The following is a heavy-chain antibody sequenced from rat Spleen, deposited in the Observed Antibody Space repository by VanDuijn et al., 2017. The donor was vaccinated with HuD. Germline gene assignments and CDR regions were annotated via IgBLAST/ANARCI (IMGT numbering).Heavy chain of an antibody. CDR1: GFTFSDYF. D-gene: IGHD1-9*01. V-gene: IGHV5-29*01. CDR2: ISSDGTNT. J-gene: IGHJ2*01. Sequence: EVQLVESDGGLVQPGRSLKLSCAASGFTFSDYFMAWVRQAPAQGLEWVATISSDGTNTYYRDSVKGRFTISRDNAKSTLYLQMDSLRSEDTATYYCVRHGYTRYYFDYWGQGVMVTVSS. CDR3: VRHGYTRYYFDY.